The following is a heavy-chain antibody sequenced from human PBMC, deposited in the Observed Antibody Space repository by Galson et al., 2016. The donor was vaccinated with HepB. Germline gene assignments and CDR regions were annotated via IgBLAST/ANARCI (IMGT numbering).Heavy chain of an antibody. CDR1: GYTLTRYT. J-gene: IGHJ4*02. Sequence: SVKVSCKASGYTLTRYTMHWVRQAPGQRLEWMGWINPGNGNTKSSQNFQGRVTFTRDTSATTFYMELSSLTSEDTAIYYCVRGGGTYHLDYWGQGPLVTVSS. D-gene: IGHD3-16*02. CDR2: INPGNGNT. V-gene: IGHV1-3*01. CDR3: VRGGGTYHLDY.